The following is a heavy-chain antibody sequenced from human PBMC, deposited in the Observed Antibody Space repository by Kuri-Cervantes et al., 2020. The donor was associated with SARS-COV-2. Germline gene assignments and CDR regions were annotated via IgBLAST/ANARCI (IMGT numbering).Heavy chain of an antibody. V-gene: IGHV4-34*01. CDR2: INYSGST. CDR3: ARVREKKYLSGCYFLYDLDV. CDR1: GGSFSGYY. Sequence: GSLRLSCAVSGGSFSGYYWSWIRQPPGKGLEWIGEINYSGSTNYNPSLKSRVTISVDTSKNQFSLKLSSVTAADTAVYYCARVREKKYLSGCYFLYDLDVWGQGTLVTVSS. D-gene: IGHD6-19*01. J-gene: IGHJ4*01.